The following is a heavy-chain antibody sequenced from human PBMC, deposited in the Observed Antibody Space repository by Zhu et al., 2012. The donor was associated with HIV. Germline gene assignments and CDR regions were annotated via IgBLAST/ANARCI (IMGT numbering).Heavy chain of an antibody. CDR2: IYYSGST. Sequence: QVQLQESGPGLVKPSETLSLTCTVSGGSISSSSYYWGWIRQPPGKGLEWIGSIYYSGSTYYNPSLKSRVTISVDTSKNQFSLKLSSVTAADTAVYYCARLAGFAYYYDSSGYYSFDYWGQGPWSPSPQ. V-gene: IGHV4-39*07. J-gene: IGHJ4*02. CDR3: ARLAGFAYYYDSSGYYSFDY. CDR1: GGSISSSSYY. D-gene: IGHD3-22*01.